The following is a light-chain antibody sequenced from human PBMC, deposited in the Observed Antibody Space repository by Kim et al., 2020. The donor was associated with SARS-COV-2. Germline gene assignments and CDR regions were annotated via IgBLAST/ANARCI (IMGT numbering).Light chain of an antibody. Sequence: GQSVTISCTGTSSDFGSSNYVSWYQQHPGKAPKLMIYEVYKRPSGVPDRFSGSKSGNTASLTVSGLQAEDEADYYCTSRADNNNLVFGGGTKVTVL. CDR3: TSRADNNNLV. V-gene: IGLV2-8*01. J-gene: IGLJ3*02. CDR1: SSDFGSSNY. CDR2: EVY.